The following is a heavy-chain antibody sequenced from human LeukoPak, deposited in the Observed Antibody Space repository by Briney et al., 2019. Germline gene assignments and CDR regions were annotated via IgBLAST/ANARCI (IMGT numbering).Heavy chain of an antibody. CDR1: GFTSSSYA. D-gene: IGHD6-19*01. J-gene: IGHJ4*02. V-gene: IGHV3-30*04. Sequence: GGSLRLSCAASGFTSSSYAMHWVRQAPGKGLEWVAVISYDGSNKYYADSVKGRFTISRDNSKNTLYLQMNSLRAEDTAVYYCARAERGFAYSSGWYGPYVDYWGQGTLVTVSS. CDR3: ARAERGFAYSSGWYGPYVDY. CDR2: ISYDGSNK.